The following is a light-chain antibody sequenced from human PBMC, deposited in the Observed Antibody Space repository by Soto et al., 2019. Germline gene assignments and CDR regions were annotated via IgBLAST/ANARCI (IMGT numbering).Light chain of an antibody. Sequence: QSVLTQAPSASETPGQRVTLSCSGGSSNIGRNTVNWYQQLPGTAPKLLIYSNNRRPSGVPDRFSGSKSGTSASLAISGLQSEDEADYYRAAWDDSLTDYVFGTGTKVTVL. CDR2: SNN. J-gene: IGLJ1*01. CDR3: AAWDDSLTDYV. V-gene: IGLV1-44*01. CDR1: SSNIGRNT.